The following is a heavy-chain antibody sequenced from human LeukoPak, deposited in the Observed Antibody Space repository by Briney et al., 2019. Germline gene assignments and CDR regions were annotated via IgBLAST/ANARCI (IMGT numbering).Heavy chain of an antibody. Sequence: GGSLRLSCAASGFTFSSYWMHWVRQAPGKGLVWVSRVSNGGSTTTYADSVKGRFTISRDNVKNTVYLQMNSLEAEDTAVYYCAKGGDYRNTFDCWGQGTLVTVSS. D-gene: IGHD4-11*01. CDR3: AKGGDYRNTFDC. CDR1: GFTFSSYW. V-gene: IGHV3-74*01. CDR2: VSNGGSTT. J-gene: IGHJ4*02.